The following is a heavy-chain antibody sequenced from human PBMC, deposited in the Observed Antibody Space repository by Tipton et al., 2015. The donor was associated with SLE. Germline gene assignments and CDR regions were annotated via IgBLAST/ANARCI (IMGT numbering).Heavy chain of an antibody. V-gene: IGHV4-34*01. CDR3: ARGRSSWDD. J-gene: IGHJ4*02. CDR1: GGSFSGYY. D-gene: IGHD6-13*01. Sequence: TLSLTCAVYGGSFSGYYWSWIRQPPGKGLEWIGEINHSGSTNYNPSLKSRVTISVDTSKNQFSLKLSSVTAADTAVYYCARGRSSWDDWGQGTLVTVSS. CDR2: INHSGST.